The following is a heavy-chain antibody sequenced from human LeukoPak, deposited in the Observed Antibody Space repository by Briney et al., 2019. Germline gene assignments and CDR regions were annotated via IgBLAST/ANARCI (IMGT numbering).Heavy chain of an antibody. CDR1: GFTFSSYS. V-gene: IGHV3-21*01. D-gene: IGHD2-2*01. J-gene: IGHJ4*02. CDR2: ISSSSSYI. Sequence: GGSLRLSCAASGFTFSSYSMNWVRQAPGKGLEWVSSISSSSSYIYYADSVKGRFTISRDNAKNSLYLQMNSLRVEDTATYYCARWRGSTSERSDYWGQGTLVTVSS. CDR3: ARWRGSTSERSDY.